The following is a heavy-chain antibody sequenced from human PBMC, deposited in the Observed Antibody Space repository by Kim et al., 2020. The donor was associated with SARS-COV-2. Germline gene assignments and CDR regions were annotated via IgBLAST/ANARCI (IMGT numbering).Heavy chain of an antibody. CDR2: ISGSGGST. CDR3: AKDLYMVRGVLRAFDI. V-gene: IGHV3-23*01. Sequence: GGSLRLSCAASGFTFSSYAMSWVRQAPGKGLEWVSAISGSGGSTYYADSVKGRFTISRDNSKNTLYLQMNSLRAEDTAVYYCAKDLYMVRGVLRAFDIWGQGTMVTVSS. J-gene: IGHJ3*02. CDR1: GFTFSSYA. D-gene: IGHD3-10*01.